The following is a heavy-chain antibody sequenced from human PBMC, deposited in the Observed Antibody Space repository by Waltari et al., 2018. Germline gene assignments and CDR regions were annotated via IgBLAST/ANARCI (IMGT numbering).Heavy chain of an antibody. J-gene: IGHJ6*02. Sequence: EEQLLESGGGLVQPEGSLRPSCATCGFSLSKSWMDWVGQAPGKGLEWVANIAADGSEKYSVNAVKCRFTVSRDNAKNSLYLQMNNLRAEDTAVYYCSRSLDAWGQGTTITVSS. CDR3: SRSLDA. V-gene: IGHV3-7*01. CDR1: GFSLSKSW. CDR2: IAADGSEK.